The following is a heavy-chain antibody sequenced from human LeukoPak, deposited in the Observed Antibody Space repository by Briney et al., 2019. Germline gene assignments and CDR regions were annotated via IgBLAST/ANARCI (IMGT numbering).Heavy chain of an antibody. V-gene: IGHV3-21*01. CDR1: GFTFGGYT. D-gene: IGHD2-15*01. CDR3: ARDAGIVAFDI. CDR2: ISSSLNM. J-gene: IGHJ3*02. Sequence: GGSLRLSCVASGFTFGGYTINWVRLAPGKGLEWVSSISSSLNMYFAESVKGRSTISRDSARNSVSLQLNSLRVEDTAVYYCARDAGIVAFDIWGQGTVVTVSS.